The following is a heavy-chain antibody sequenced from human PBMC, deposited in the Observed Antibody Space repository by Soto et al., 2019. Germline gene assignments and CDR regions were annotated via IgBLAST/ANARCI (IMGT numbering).Heavy chain of an antibody. CDR3: ARGIGYCSSINCYSSRRLRFDS. Sequence: QVQLQQWGAGLLKPSETLSLTCAVYGGSFSGYYWTWIRQSPEKGLEWIGEVNHSGTTYYNPSLKTRVHIPVHTPKNQFSLKMSSVTAADTAVYYCARGIGYCSSINCYSSRRLRFDSWGQGTLVTVSS. J-gene: IGHJ4*02. CDR2: VNHSGTT. V-gene: IGHV4-34*01. D-gene: IGHD2-2*01. CDR1: GGSFSGYY.